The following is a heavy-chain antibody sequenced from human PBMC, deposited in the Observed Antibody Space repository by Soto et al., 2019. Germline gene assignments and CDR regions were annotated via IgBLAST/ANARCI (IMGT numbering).Heavy chain of an antibody. CDR2: ISSSSSYI. Sequence: GGSLRLSCAASGFTFSSYSMNWVRQALGKGLEWVSSISSSSSYIYYADSVKGRFTISRDNAKNSLYLQMNSLRAEDTAVYYCARDGEYYYDSSGYYYVVPLDYWGQGTLVTVSS. J-gene: IGHJ4*02. D-gene: IGHD3-22*01. V-gene: IGHV3-21*01. CDR1: GFTFSSYS. CDR3: ARDGEYYYDSSGYYYVVPLDY.